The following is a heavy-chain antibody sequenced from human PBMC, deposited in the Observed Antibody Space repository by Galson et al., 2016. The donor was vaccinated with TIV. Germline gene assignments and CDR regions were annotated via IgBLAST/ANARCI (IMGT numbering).Heavy chain of an antibody. D-gene: IGHD5-12*01. J-gene: IGHJ6*03. V-gene: IGHV4-59*01. CDR3: ARDKSGFKTVDHFYYYMDV. CDR2: MYYTGST. CDR1: GGSINTYY. Sequence: SETLSLTCTVSGGSINTYYWTWIRQSPGKGLEWIGRMYYTGSTDYKSSLKNRVTISADTSKNQFSLRLTSVTAADTAVYYCARDKSGFKTVDHFYYYMDVWGQGTMVTVSS.